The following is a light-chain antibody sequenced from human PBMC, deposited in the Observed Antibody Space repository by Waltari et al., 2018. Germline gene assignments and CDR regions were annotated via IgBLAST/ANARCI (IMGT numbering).Light chain of an antibody. J-gene: IGKJ2*01. CDR1: ESIARN. Sequence: EIVLTQSPATLSLSPGARATLSCRASESIARNLAWYQQKAGQPPRLLIYDASTRAMGVPVRFTGSGSGTEFTLTISSLQSEDFAVYHCHQYNNWPLYTFGQGTRLEIK. CDR3: HQYNNWPLYT. V-gene: IGKV3-15*01. CDR2: DAS.